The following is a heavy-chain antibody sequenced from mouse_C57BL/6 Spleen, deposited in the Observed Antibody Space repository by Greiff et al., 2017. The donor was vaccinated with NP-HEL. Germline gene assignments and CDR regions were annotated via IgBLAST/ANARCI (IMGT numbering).Heavy chain of an antibody. CDR3: ARPLGWLLRRAD. Sequence: EVMLVESGPGLAKPSQTLSLTCSVTGYSITSDYWNWIRKFPGNKLAYMGYISYSGSTYYNPSLKSRISITRDTSKNQYYLQLNSVTTEDTASDYRARPLGWLLRRADWGQGTLVTVSA. CDR1: GYSITSDY. J-gene: IGHJ3*01. D-gene: IGHD2-3*01. CDR2: ISYSGST. V-gene: IGHV3-8*01.